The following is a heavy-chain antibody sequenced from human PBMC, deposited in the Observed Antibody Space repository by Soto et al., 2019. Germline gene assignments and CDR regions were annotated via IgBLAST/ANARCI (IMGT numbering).Heavy chain of an antibody. V-gene: IGHV4-38-2*01. D-gene: IGHD2-15*01. Sequence: PSETLSLTCAVSGYSIDSGYYWGWIRQPPGKGLEGIGRLHHSGNIYYNPSLKSRVTMLIDTSKNQCSLQLRSLTAADTAVYYCARVVVAGANDAFDIWGQGTLVTVSS. CDR2: LHHSGNI. CDR3: ARVVVAGANDAFDI. CDR1: GYSIDSGYY. J-gene: IGHJ3*02.